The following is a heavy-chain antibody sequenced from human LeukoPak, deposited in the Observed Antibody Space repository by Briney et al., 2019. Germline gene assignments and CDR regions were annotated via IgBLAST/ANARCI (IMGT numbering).Heavy chain of an antibody. Sequence: GGSLRLSCAASGFTFSSYAMHWVRQAPGKGLEWVAVISYDGSNKYYADSVKGRFTTSRDNSKNTLYLQMNSLRAEDTAVYYCARGRLETFDYWGQGTLVTVSS. CDR2: ISYDGSNK. V-gene: IGHV3-30*04. D-gene: IGHD1-1*01. J-gene: IGHJ4*02. CDR3: ARGRLETFDY. CDR1: GFTFSSYA.